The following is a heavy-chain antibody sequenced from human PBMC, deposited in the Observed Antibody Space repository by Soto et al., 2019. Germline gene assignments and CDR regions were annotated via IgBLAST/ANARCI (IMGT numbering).Heavy chain of an antibody. Sequence: QLQLQESGPGLVKPSETLSLTCTVSGGSITSSRYYWAWIRQPPGKGLEWIGTIYYGGSTYYNASLKSRVTISVDTSKNQFSLKLSSVTAADTAVYFSASMEPHNDFWSANYYFAYWGQGTLVTVSS. CDR3: ASMEPHNDFWSANYYFAY. J-gene: IGHJ4*01. V-gene: IGHV4-39*01. D-gene: IGHD3-3*01. CDR2: IYYGGST. CDR1: GGSITSSRYY.